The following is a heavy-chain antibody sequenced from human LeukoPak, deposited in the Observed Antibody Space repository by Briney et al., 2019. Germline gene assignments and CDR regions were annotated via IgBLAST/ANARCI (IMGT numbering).Heavy chain of an antibody. CDR1: GFTFDDYA. V-gene: IGHV3-9*03. Sequence: PGRSLRLSCAASGFTFDDYAMHWVRQAPGKSLEWVSGISWNSGSIGYADSVKGRFTISRDNAKNSLYLQMNSLRAEDMALYYCAKGTYYYDSSGYWRFDYWGQGTLVTVSS. CDR2: ISWNSGSI. J-gene: IGHJ4*02. CDR3: AKGTYYYDSSGYWRFDY. D-gene: IGHD3-22*01.